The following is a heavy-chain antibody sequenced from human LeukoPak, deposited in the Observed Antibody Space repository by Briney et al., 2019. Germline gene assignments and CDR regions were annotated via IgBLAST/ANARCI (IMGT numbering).Heavy chain of an antibody. CDR2: ISYDGSSE. V-gene: IGHV3-30-3*01. CDR3: ASTNYRGGSTGYNWFDP. Sequence: GGSLRLSCAASGFTFSNYAMHWVRQAPGKGLEWVAVISYDGSSESYPDSVKGRFTISRDNSKNMLYLQMNSLRGEDTAVYYCASTNYRGGSTGYNWFDPWGQGTLVIVSS. D-gene: IGHD1-26*01. CDR1: GFTFSNYA. J-gene: IGHJ5*02.